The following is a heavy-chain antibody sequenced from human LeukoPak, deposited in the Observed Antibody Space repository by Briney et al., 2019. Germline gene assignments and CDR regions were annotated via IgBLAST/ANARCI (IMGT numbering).Heavy chain of an antibody. J-gene: IGHJ4*02. Sequence: SETLSLTCTVSGYSISSGYYWGWIRQPPGNGLEWIGSIYHSGSTYYNPSLKSRVTISVDTSKNQFSLKLSSVTAADTAVYYCAREEQLAVDYWGQGTLVTVSS. V-gene: IGHV4-38-2*02. CDR3: AREEQLAVDY. CDR1: GYSISSGYY. D-gene: IGHD6-6*01. CDR2: IYHSGST.